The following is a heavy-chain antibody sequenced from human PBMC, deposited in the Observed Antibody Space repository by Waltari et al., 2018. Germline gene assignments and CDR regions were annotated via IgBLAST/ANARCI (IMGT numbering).Heavy chain of an antibody. V-gene: IGHV4-39*01. CDR3: ARAYDSTGYYRYFDL. CDR1: GASISSSVHY. J-gene: IGHJ2*01. Sequence: QLQLQESGPGLVKPSETLSLACNVSGASISSSVHYWGWIRQPPGKGLEWMGSVYFTGTTYYNPSVKSRISISVDTSKSQFSLRLTSVTAADTAVYYCARAYDSTGYYRYFDLWGRGTLVTVSS. D-gene: IGHD3-22*01. CDR2: VYFTGTT.